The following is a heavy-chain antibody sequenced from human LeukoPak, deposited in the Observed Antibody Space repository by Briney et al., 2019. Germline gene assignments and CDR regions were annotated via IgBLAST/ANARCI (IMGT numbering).Heavy chain of an antibody. CDR2: ISSSGSTI. CDR1: GFTFSYYS. J-gene: IGHJ6*04. Sequence: GGSLRLSCAASGFTFSYYSMNWVRQAPGKGLEWVSYISSSGSTIYYADSVKGRFTISRDNAKNSLYLQMNSLRAEDTAVYYCAELGITMIGGVWGKGTTVTVSS. D-gene: IGHD3-10*02. V-gene: IGHV3-48*04. CDR3: AELGITMIGGV.